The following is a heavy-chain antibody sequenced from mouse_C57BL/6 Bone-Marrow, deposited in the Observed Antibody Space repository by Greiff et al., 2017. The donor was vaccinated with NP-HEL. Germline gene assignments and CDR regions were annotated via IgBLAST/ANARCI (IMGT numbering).Heavy chain of an antibody. CDR2: LDPANGNT. Sequence: EVQLQQSVAELVRPGASVKLSCTASGFNIKNTYMHWVKQRPEQGLEWIGRLDPANGNTKYAPKFQGKATLTADTSSNTAYLQLSSLTSEDTSIYYCARITTVVAPYWYFDVWGTGTTVTVSS. J-gene: IGHJ1*03. CDR1: GFNIKNTY. V-gene: IGHV14-3*01. CDR3: ARITTVVAPYWYFDV. D-gene: IGHD1-1*01.